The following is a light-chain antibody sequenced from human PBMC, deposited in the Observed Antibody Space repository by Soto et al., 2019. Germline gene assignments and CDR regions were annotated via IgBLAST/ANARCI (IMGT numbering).Light chain of an antibody. CDR3: QCYDSSVSVYVV. CDR1: SSNIGAGYD. J-gene: IGLJ2*01. CDR2: GNS. V-gene: IGLV1-40*01. Sequence: QLVLTQPPSVSGAPGQRVTISCTGSSSNIGAGYDVHWYQQLPGTAPKLLIYGNSNRPSGVPDRFSGSKSGTSASLAITGLQAEDEADYYCQCYDSSVSVYVVFGGGTKLTVL.